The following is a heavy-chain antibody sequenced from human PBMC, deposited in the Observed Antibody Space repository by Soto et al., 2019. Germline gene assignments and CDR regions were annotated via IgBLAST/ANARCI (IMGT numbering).Heavy chain of an antibody. CDR3: TRGFAGGYVPY. CDR2: IYSDGST. CDR1: GFTVSSNY. D-gene: IGHD5-12*01. J-gene: IGHJ4*02. Sequence: EVQLVESGGGLVQPGGSLRLSCAASGFTVSSNYMSWVRQAPGKGLEWVSVIYSDGSTYYADSVKGRFTITRDNSKNTLYLQMNSLRAEDTAVYYCTRGFAGGYVPYWGQGTLVTVSS. V-gene: IGHV3-66*01.